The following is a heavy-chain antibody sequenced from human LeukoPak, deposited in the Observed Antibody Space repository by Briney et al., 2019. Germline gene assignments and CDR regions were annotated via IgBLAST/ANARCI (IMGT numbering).Heavy chain of an antibody. Sequence: SETLSLTCGVSGGSIYSTNYWSWVRPAPGRGLEWIGEINHSGSTNYNPSLKSRVTISVDTSKNQFSLSLSSVTAADTAVYYCARVLLRDGYNCGGFDIWGQGTMVTVSS. CDR1: GGSIYSTNY. CDR2: INHSGST. V-gene: IGHV4-4*02. J-gene: IGHJ3*02. D-gene: IGHD5-24*01. CDR3: ARVLLRDGYNCGGFDI.